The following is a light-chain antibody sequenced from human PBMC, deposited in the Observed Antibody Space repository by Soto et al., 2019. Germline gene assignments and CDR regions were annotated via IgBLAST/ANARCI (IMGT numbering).Light chain of an antibody. CDR3: SSYTSSSTRV. CDR2: DVS. V-gene: IGLV2-14*01. CDR1: SSDVGGYNY. Sequence: QSVLTQPASVSGSPGQSITISCTGTSSDVGGYNYVSWYQQRPGKAPKLMIYDVSNRPSGVSNRFSGSKSGNTASLTISGLQAEDEADYYCSSYTSSSTRVFGTGTKVTV. J-gene: IGLJ1*01.